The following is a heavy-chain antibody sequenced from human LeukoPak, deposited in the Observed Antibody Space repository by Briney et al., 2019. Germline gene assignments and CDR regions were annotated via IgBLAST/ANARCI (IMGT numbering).Heavy chain of an antibody. CDR2: IYTSGST. D-gene: IGHD5-12*01. CDR3: ARARGYSGYDSYYFDY. Sequence: SETLSLTCTVSGGSISSGSYYWSWIRQPAGEGLEWIGRIYTSGSTNYNPSLKSRVTISVDTPKNQFSLKLSSVTAADTAVYYCARARGYSGYDSYYFDYWGQGTLVTVSS. J-gene: IGHJ4*02. CDR1: GGSISSGSYY. V-gene: IGHV4-61*02.